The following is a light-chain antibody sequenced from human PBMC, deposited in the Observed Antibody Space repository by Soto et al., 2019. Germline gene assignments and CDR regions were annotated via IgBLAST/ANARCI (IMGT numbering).Light chain of an antibody. Sequence: QSALTQPASVSGSPGQSITISCTGTSSDVGGYNYVSWYQQHPGKAPKLMIYEVSNRPSGVSNRFSGSKSGNTASLTISGLQAEDEADYYCCSFAGSSTYTWVFGGGTQLTVL. V-gene: IGLV2-14*01. J-gene: IGLJ3*02. CDR3: CSFAGSSTYTWV. CDR1: SSDVGGYNY. CDR2: EVS.